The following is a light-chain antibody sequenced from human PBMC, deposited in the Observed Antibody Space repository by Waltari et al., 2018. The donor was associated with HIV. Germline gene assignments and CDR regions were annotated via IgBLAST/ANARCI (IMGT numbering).Light chain of an antibody. CDR3: QQYGSSPLT. CDR1: QSVSSSY. V-gene: IGKV3-20*01. Sequence: EIVLTQSPGTLSLSPGERATLSCRASQSVSSSYLAWYQQKPGQAPRLLIDGASSRATGIPDRFSGSGSGTDFTLTISRLEPEDFAVYYWQQYGSSPLTFGGGTKVEVK. J-gene: IGKJ4*01. CDR2: GAS.